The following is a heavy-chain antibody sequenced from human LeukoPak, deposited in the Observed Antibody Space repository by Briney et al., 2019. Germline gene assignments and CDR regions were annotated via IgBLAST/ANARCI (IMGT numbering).Heavy chain of an antibody. Sequence: GGSPRLSCAASGFTFSSYSMNWVRQAPGKGLEWVSSISSSSSYIYYADSVKGRFTISRDNAKNSLYLQMNSLRAEDTAVYYCARDDIVVVPAAQGDYYYYMDVWGKGTTVTVSS. J-gene: IGHJ6*03. CDR2: ISSSSSYI. D-gene: IGHD2-2*01. V-gene: IGHV3-21*01. CDR1: GFTFSSYS. CDR3: ARDDIVVVPAAQGDYYYYMDV.